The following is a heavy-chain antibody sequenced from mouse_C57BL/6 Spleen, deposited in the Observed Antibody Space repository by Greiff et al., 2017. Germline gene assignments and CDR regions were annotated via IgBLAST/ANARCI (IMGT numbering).Heavy chain of an antibody. J-gene: IGHJ2*01. V-gene: IGHV14-4*01. Sequence: EVKLVESGAELVRPGASVKLSCTASGFNIKDDYMHWVKQRPEQGLEWIGWIDPENGDTEYASKFQGKATITADTSSNTAYLQLSSLTSEDTAVYYCTHYGSTPFDYWGQGTTLTVSS. CDR3: THYGSTPFDY. CDR1: GFNIKDDY. CDR2: IDPENGDT. D-gene: IGHD1-1*01.